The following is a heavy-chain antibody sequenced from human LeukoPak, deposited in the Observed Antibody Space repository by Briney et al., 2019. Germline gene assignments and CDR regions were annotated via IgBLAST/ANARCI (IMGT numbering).Heavy chain of an antibody. J-gene: IGHJ3*02. Sequence: GASVKVSCKASGYTFTSYYMHWVRQAPGQGLEWMGIINPSGGSTSYAQKFQGRVTMTRDTSTSTVYMELSSLRSEDTAVYYCARGQPGYCSSTSCPRPQSAFDIWGQGTMVTVSS. V-gene: IGHV1-46*01. CDR3: ARGQPGYCSSTSCPRPQSAFDI. CDR2: INPSGGST. D-gene: IGHD2-2*01. CDR1: GYTFTSYY.